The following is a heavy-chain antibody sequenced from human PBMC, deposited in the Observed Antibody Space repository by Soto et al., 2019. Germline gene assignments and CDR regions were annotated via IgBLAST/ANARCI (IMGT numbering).Heavy chain of an antibody. J-gene: IGHJ5*02. V-gene: IGHV4-39*01. CDR2: IFYSGST. Sequence: QLQLLESGPGLVKASETLSLTCNVSGGSISTSRSYWAWIRQPPGKGLEWLANIFYSGSTYYNPSLASRVTVSVDTSKNEFSLKLRCVTAADTAVYYCARHPTTGDTDLWFDPWGQGTLVTVSS. CDR3: ARHPTTGDTDLWFDP. D-gene: IGHD2-21*01. CDR1: GGSISTSRSY.